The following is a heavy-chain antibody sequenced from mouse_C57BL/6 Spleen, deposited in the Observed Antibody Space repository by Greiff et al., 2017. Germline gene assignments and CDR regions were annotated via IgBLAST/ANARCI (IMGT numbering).Heavy chain of an antibody. CDR1: GYSFTDYN. J-gene: IGHJ2*01. CDR3: ARSGLRYFDY. CDR2: INPNYGTT. V-gene: IGHV1-39*01. D-gene: IGHD3-1*01. Sequence: EVQLQQSGPELVKPGASEKISCKASGYSFTDYNMNWVKQSNGKSLEWIGVINPNYGTTSYNKKFKGKATLTVDKSSSTAYMQLNSVTSEDSAVYNCARSGLRYFDYWGTGTTLTVSS.